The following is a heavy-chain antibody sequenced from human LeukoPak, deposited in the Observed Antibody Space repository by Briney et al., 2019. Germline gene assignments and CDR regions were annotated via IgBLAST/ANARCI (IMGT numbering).Heavy chain of an antibody. Sequence: PGGSLRLSCAASGFTFSSYWTSWVRQAPGKGLEWVANIKQDGSEKYYVDSVKGRFTISRDNAKNSLYLQMNSLRAEDTAVYYCARETDYWGQGTLVTVSS. CDR2: IKQDGSEK. CDR3: ARETDY. V-gene: IGHV3-7*01. J-gene: IGHJ4*02. CDR1: GFTFSSYW.